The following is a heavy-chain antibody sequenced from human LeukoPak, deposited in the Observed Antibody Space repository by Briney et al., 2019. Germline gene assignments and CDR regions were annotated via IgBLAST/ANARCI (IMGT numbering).Heavy chain of an antibody. CDR3: ARPPYGWSDGDHYFDY. CDR2: IIPIFGTA. Sequence: GASVKVSCKASGGTFSSYAISWVRQAPGQGLEWMGGIIPIFGTANYAQKFQGRVTITADESTSTAYMELSSLRSEDTAVYYCARPPYGWSDGDHYFDYWGQGTLVTVSS. CDR1: GGTFSSYA. D-gene: IGHD3-10*01. V-gene: IGHV1-69*13. J-gene: IGHJ4*02.